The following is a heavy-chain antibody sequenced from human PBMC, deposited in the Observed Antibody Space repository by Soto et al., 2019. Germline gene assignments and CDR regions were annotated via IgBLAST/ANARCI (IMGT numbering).Heavy chain of an antibody. Sequence: GGSLRLSCTASGFTFGDYAMSWVRQAPGKGLEWVGFIRSKAYGGTTEYAASVKGRFTISRDDSKSIAYLQMNSLKTEDTAVYYCTRVGRYDLWSGTSAFDIWGQGPIVTV. CDR3: TRVGRYDLWSGTSAFDI. V-gene: IGHV3-49*04. CDR2: IRSKAYGGTT. J-gene: IGHJ3*02. CDR1: GFTFGDYA. D-gene: IGHD3-3*01.